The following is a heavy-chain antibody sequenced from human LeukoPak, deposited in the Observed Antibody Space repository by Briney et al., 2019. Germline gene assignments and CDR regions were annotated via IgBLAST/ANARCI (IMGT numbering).Heavy chain of an antibody. V-gene: IGHV3-23*01. CDR1: GFTFGTYA. CDR3: AKGGSWSHFDY. D-gene: IGHD6-13*01. CDR2: LSTSGGST. J-gene: IGHJ4*02. Sequence: PGGSLRLSCAASGFTFGTYAMSWVRQAPGKGLECVSSLSTSGGSTYYADSVKGRFTISRDNSQNTLYLQLNSLRAEDTAVYFCAKGGSWSHFDYWGQGTMVTVSS.